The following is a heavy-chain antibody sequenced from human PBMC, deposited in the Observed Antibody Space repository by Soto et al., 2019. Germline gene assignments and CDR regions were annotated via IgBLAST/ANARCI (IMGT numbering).Heavy chain of an antibody. V-gene: IGHV1-46*01. D-gene: IGHD6-13*01. J-gene: IGHJ4*02. CDR2: INPGGGST. Sequence: ASVKVSCKASGYTFTSYYMHWVRQAPGQGLEWMGIINPGGGSTTYAQKFQGRVTMTRDTSTSTVYMALSSLRSEDTAVYYCARGHITLTQLFEYWGQGTLVTVSS. CDR1: GYTFTSYY. CDR3: ARGHITLTQLFEY.